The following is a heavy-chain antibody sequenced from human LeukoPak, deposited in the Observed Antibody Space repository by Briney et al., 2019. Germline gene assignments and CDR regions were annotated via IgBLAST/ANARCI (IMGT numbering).Heavy chain of an antibody. CDR3: ARRQYGSGSPLYY. D-gene: IGHD3-10*01. Sequence: GASAKVSCKASGYTFTSYDINWVRQTTGQGLEWMGWMNPNSGNTGYAQKFQGRVTITGNTSLTTAYMELSGLRSEDTAVYYCARRQYGSGSPLYYWGQGALVTVSS. CDR2: MNPNSGNT. CDR1: GYTFTSYD. V-gene: IGHV1-8*01. J-gene: IGHJ4*02.